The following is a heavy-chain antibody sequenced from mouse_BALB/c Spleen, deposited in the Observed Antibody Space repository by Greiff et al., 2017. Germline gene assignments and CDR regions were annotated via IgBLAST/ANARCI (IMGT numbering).Heavy chain of an antibody. CDR3: ARDRGHAMDY. D-gene: IGHD3-1*01. V-gene: IGHV2-9*02. CDR2: IWAGGST. J-gene: IGHJ4*01. CDR1: GFSLTSYG. Sequence: VKLVESGPGLVAPSQSLSITCTVSGFSLTSYGVHWVRQPPGKGLEWLGVIWAGGSTNYNSALMSRLSISKDNSKSQVFLKMNSLQTDDTAMYYCARDRGHAMDYWGQGTSVTVSS.